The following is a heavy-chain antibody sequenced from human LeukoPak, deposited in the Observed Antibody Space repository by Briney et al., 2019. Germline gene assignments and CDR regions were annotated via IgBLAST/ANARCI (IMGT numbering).Heavy chain of an antibody. CDR1: GYTFTSYG. V-gene: IGHV1-18*01. CDR3: ARAGYSYGYEYYYYGMDV. J-gene: IGHJ6*02. D-gene: IGHD5-18*01. CDR2: ISAYNGNT. Sequence: ASVKVSCKASGYTFTSYGISWVRQAPGQGLEWMGWISAYNGNTNYAQKLQGRVTMTTDTSTSTAYMELRSLRSDDTAVYYCARAGYSYGYEYYYYGMDVWGQGTTVTVSS.